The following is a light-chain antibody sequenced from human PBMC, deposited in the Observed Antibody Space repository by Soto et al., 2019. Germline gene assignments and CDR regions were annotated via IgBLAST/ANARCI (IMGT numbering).Light chain of an antibody. CDR1: SSNIGAGYD. V-gene: IGLV1-40*01. J-gene: IGLJ3*02. CDR3: QSYDSSLSGWV. CDR2: GNS. Sequence: QSVLTQPPSVSGAPGQRVTISCTGSSSNIGAGYDVHWYQQLPGTAPKLLISGNSNRPSGVPDRFSGSKSGTSASLAITGLQVEDEADYYCQSYDSSLSGWVFGEGTKLTVL.